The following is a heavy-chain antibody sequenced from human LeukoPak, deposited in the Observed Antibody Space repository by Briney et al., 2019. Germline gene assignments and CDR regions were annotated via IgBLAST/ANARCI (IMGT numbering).Heavy chain of an antibody. CDR3: ARLDTSPDY. Sequence: SETLSLTCTVSGGSVSSSAYYWGWIRQPPGKGLEWIGNVYYTGSTTSNPSFRSRVAISVVTSKNQFSLRLTSVSAADTAVYYCARLDTSPDYWGQGTLVTVSS. J-gene: IGHJ4*02. D-gene: IGHD3/OR15-3a*01. CDR1: GGSVSSSAYY. CDR2: VYYTGST. V-gene: IGHV4-39*01.